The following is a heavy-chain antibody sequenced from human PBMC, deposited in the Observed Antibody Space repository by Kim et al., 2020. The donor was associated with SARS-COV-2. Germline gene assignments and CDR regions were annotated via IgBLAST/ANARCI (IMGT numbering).Heavy chain of an antibody. D-gene: IGHD3-22*01. Sequence: ASVKVSCKVSGYTLTDFSMQWVRQAPGQGLEWMGGFDPDDGETIYAQKFQGRVTITEDTSTDTAYMELSSLRSEDTAVYYCATLDSSGYYKEYYFDYWGQGTLVTVSS. CDR3: ATLDSSGYYKEYYFDY. V-gene: IGHV1-24*01. J-gene: IGHJ4*02. CDR1: GYTLTDFS. CDR2: FDPDDGET.